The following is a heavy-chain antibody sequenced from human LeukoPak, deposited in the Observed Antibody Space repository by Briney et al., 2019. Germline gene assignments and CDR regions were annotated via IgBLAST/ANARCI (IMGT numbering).Heavy chain of an antibody. J-gene: IGHJ4*02. CDR1: GFTFNSYS. Sequence: QSGGSLRLSCAVSGFTFNSYSMNWVRQAPGKGREWVANIREDGTEKYYVDSVKGRFTISRDNTKNSLDLQMNSLRVEDTAVYYCARDFSGEFDYWGQGTLVTVSS. V-gene: IGHV3-7*01. CDR3: ARDFSGEFDY. D-gene: IGHD3-10*01. CDR2: IREDGTEK.